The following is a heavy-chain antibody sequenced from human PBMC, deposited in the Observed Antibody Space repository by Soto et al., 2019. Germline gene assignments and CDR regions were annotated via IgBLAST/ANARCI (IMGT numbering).Heavy chain of an antibody. V-gene: IGHV3-23*01. D-gene: IGHD3-3*01. CDR1: GFTFSSYA. CDR2: FSGSGGST. Sequence: EVQLLESGGGLVQPGGSLRLSCAASGFTFSSYAMSWVRQAPGKGLEWVSAFSGSGGSTYYADSVKGRFTISRDNSKNTLSLQMNSLRADDTAVYYYAKARAQYYDFWSGYPVDYWGQGTLVTVSS. CDR3: AKARAQYYDFWSGYPVDY. J-gene: IGHJ4*02.